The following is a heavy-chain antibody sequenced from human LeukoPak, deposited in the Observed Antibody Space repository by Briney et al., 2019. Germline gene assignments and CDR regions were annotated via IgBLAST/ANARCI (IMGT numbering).Heavy chain of an antibody. CDR2: IIPIFGTA. J-gene: IGHJ3*02. CDR3: ASSLNTYHYDSSGSDAFDI. CDR1: GGTFSSYA. D-gene: IGHD3-22*01. Sequence: SVKVSCKASGGTFSSYAISWVRQAPGQGLEWMGGIIPIFGTANYAQKFQGRVTITTDESTSTAYMELSSLRSEDTAVYYCASSLNTYHYDSSGSDAFDIWGQGTMVTVSS. V-gene: IGHV1-69*05.